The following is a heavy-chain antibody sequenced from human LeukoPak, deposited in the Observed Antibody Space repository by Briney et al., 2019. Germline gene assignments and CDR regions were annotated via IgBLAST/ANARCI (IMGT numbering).Heavy chain of an antibody. CDR3: AKSQNPYNWNHNWFDP. CDR1: GFTFSSYW. J-gene: IGHJ5*02. D-gene: IGHD1-20*01. V-gene: IGHV3-30*18. Sequence: GGSLRLSCAASGFTFSSYWMSWVRQAPGKGLEWVAVISYDGSNKYYADSVKGRFTISRDNSKNTLYLQMNSLRAEDTAVYYCAKSQNPYNWNHNWFDPWGQGTLVTVSS. CDR2: ISYDGSNK.